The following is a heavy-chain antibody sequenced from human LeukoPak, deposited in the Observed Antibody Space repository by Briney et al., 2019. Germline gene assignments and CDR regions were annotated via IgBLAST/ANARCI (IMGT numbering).Heavy chain of an antibody. CDR3: ARAGTGLDY. CDR2: IKLDGSVK. V-gene: IGHV3-7*01. D-gene: IGHD2-8*02. Sequence: GGSLRLSCAAFGFTFSNYWMNWVRQAPGKGLEWVAIIKLDGSVKYYVDSVKGRFSISRDNAKNSVYLQMNNLRAEDTAVYYCARAGTGLDYWSQGTLVTVSS. CDR1: GFTFSNYW. J-gene: IGHJ4*02.